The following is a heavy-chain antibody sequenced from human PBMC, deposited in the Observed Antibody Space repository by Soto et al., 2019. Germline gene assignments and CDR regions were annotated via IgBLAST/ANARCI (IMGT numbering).Heavy chain of an antibody. D-gene: IGHD3-9*01. Sequence: SGGSLRLSCAASGFTFSSYAMSWVRQAPGKGLEWISGISGSGVSTYYADSVKGRFTISRDNSKNTLYLQMNSLRAEDTAVYYCAKGAWYYDILTGYGYFDYWGQGTLVTVSS. V-gene: IGHV3-23*01. J-gene: IGHJ4*02. CDR2: ISGSGVST. CDR1: GFTFSSYA. CDR3: AKGAWYYDILTGYGYFDY.